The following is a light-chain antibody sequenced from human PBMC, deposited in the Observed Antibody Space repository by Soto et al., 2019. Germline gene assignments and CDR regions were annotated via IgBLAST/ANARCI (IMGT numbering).Light chain of an antibody. J-gene: IGKJ4*01. CDR1: QSISSW. Sequence: DIQMTQSPSTLSASVGDRVTITCRASQSISSWLAWYQQKPGKPPKLLISDASSLQSGVPSRFSGSGSGTDFTLTITSLQPEDFATYYCQQSYSTPLTFGGGTKVDIK. CDR3: QQSYSTPLT. V-gene: IGKV1-39*01. CDR2: DAS.